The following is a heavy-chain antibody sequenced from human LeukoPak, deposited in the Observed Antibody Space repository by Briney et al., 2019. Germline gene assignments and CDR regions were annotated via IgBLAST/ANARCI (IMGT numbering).Heavy chain of an antibody. CDR1: GYTFTSYG. CDR3: ARADQTRIMGATPTYN. J-gene: IGHJ4*02. Sequence: ASVKVFCKASGYTFTSYGPSWVRQAPGQGLEWMGWISAYNGNTNYAQKLQGRVTMTTDTSTSTAYMELRSLRSDDTAVYYCARADQTRIMGATPTYNWGQGTLVTVSS. V-gene: IGHV1-18*01. D-gene: IGHD1-26*01. CDR2: ISAYNGNT.